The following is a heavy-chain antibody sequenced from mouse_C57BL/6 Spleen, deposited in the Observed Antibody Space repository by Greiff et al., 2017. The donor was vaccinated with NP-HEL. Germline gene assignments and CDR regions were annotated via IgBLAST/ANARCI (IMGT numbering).Heavy chain of an antibody. J-gene: IGHJ3*01. Sequence: QVQLQQSGAELVKPGASVKMSCKASGYTFTSYWITWVKQRPGQGLEWIGDIYPGSGSTNYNEKFKSKATLTVDTSSSTAYMQLSSLTSEDSAVYYCARVGIYYDYDGWFAYWGQGTLVTVSA. D-gene: IGHD2-4*01. CDR1: GYTFTSYW. V-gene: IGHV1-55*01. CDR3: ARVGIYYDYDGWFAY. CDR2: IYPGSGST.